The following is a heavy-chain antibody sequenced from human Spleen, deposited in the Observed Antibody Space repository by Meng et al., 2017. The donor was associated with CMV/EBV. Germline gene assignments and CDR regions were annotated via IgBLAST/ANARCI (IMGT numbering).Heavy chain of an antibody. V-gene: IGHV1-18*01. CDR3: ARDRRVRGVPVSWFDP. Sequence: ASVKVSCKASGYTFTRYGISWLRQAPGQGLEWMGWISVFNTDTNYAQKLQGRVTMTADTSTSTAYMELRSLGSDDTAVYYCARDRRVRGVPVSWFDPWGQGTLVTVSS. CDR2: ISVFNTDT. CDR1: GYTFTRYG. J-gene: IGHJ5*02. D-gene: IGHD3-10*01.